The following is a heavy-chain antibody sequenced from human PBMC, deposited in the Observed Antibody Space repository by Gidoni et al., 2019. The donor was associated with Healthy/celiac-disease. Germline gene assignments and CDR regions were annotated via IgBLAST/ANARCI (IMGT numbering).Heavy chain of an antibody. CDR1: GGPISSGGYY. D-gene: IGHD3-22*01. Sequence: QVQLQESGPGLAKPSQTLSPTCTVSGGPISSGGYYWSWIRQHPGKGLEWIGYIYYSGSTYYNPSLKSRVTISVDTSKNQFSLKLSSVTAADTAVYYCAYYDSSGYLDYWGQGTLVTVSS. J-gene: IGHJ4*02. CDR2: IYYSGST. CDR3: AYYDSSGYLDY. V-gene: IGHV4-31*03.